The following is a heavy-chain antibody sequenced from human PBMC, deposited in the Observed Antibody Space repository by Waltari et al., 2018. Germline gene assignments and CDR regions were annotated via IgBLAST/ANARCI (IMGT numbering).Heavy chain of an antibody. V-gene: IGHV1-69*06. CDR2: IIPIFGTA. Sequence: QVQLQESGPGLVKPSETLSLPCAVSGYSISSGYYWGWIRQPPGKGLEWMGGIIPIFGTANYVQKFKGRVTITADKATSTAYMELSSLRSEDTAVYYCARGSWPSFDYWGQGTLVTVSS. J-gene: IGHJ4*02. CDR1: GYSISSGYY. CDR3: ARGSWPSFDY.